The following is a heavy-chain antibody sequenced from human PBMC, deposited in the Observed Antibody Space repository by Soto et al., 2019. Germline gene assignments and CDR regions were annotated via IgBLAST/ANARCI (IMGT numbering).Heavy chain of an antibody. CDR2: IYYSGST. CDR1: GGSVSSGAYY. D-gene: IGHD5-12*01. J-gene: IGHJ3*02. Sequence: SETLSLTCTVPGGSVSSGAYYWTWIRQRPGKGLEWIGYIYYSGSTYYSPSLKSRLSISLDTSKNQFSLRLSSVTAADTAMYYCARARLRAVYAFDIWGQGTMVTVSS. V-gene: IGHV4-31*03. CDR3: ARARLRAVYAFDI.